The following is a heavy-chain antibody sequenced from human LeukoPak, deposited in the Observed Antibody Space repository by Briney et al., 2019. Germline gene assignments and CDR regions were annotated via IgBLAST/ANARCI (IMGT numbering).Heavy chain of an antibody. J-gene: IGHJ1*01. Sequence: GGSLRLSCAASGFTFSSYGMHWVRQAPGKGLEWVAVIWYDGSNKYYADSVKGRFTISRDNSKNTLYLQMNSLRAEDTAVYYCARDRGHSSSPGAEYFQHWGQGTLVTVSS. CDR3: ARDRGHSSSPGAEYFQH. V-gene: IGHV3-33*01. CDR2: IWYDGSNK. CDR1: GFTFSSYG. D-gene: IGHD6-6*01.